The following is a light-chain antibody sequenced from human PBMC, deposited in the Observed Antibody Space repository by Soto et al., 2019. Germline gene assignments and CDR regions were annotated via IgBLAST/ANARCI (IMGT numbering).Light chain of an antibody. V-gene: IGLV1-44*01. J-gene: IGLJ1*01. CDR3: AAWDDSLNGFV. CDR1: SSNIGSNT. Sequence: QSVLTQPPSAYGTPGQTDTISCSRSSSNIGSNTVNWYQQFPGTAPKLLIYSDTQRPSGVRDRFSGSKSGTSASLPIGGLQSEEEADYYCAAWDDSLNGFVFGTGSKLTVL. CDR2: SDT.